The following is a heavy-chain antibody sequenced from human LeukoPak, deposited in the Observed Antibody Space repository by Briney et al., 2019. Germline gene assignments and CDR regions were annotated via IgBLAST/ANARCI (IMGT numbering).Heavy chain of an antibody. CDR2: ISSSGSTI. V-gene: IGHV3-11*01. CDR3: ARRYSYGSLFDY. D-gene: IGHD5-18*01. Sequence: GGSLRLSCAASGFTFSDYYMSWIRQAPGKGLEWVSYISSSGSTIYYADSVKGRFTISRDNAKNSLYLQVNSLRAEDTAVYYCARRYSYGSLFDYWGQGTLVTVSS. J-gene: IGHJ4*02. CDR1: GFTFSDYY.